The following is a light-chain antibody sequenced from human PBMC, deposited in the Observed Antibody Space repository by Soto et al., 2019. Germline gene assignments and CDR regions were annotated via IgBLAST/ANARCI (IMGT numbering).Light chain of an antibody. Sequence: QSVLTQPPSVSGAPGQRVTISGTGNSSNLGAGYDVHWYQQLPGASPKLVIFGNRNRPSGIPERFSGSKSGTSASLAITGLQAEDDADYYCQAYDYSLTASVFGGGTKLTVL. V-gene: IGLV1-40*01. J-gene: IGLJ3*02. CDR2: GNR. CDR1: SSNLGAGYD. CDR3: QAYDYSLTASV.